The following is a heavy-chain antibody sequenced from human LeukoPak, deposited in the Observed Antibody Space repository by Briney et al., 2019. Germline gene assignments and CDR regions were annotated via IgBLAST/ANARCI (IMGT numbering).Heavy chain of an antibody. D-gene: IGHD3-16*01. Sequence: PSETLSLTCAVYGGPFSGYYWSWIRQPPGKGLEWIGEINHSGSTNYNPSLKSRVTISVDMSKSQLSLKLRSVTAADTAVYYCARGGLGESTLYYYYYGMDVWGKGTTVTVSS. CDR3: ARGGLGESTLYYYYYGMDV. CDR1: GGPFSGYY. J-gene: IGHJ6*04. CDR2: INHSGST. V-gene: IGHV4-34*01.